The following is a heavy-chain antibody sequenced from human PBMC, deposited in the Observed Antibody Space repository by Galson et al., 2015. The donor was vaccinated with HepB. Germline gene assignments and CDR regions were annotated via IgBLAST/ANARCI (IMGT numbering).Heavy chain of an antibody. J-gene: IGHJ4*02. CDR2: ISYDGSNK. D-gene: IGHD4-17*01. CDR1: GFTFSSYG. V-gene: IGHV3-30*18. CDR3: AKALGQMDYGDFVLDY. Sequence: SLRLSCAASGFTFSSYGMHWVRQAPGKGLEWMAVISYDGSNKYYTDSVKGRFTISRDNSKNTLYLQMNSLRAEDTAVYYCAKALGQMDYGDFVLDYWGQGTLVTVSS.